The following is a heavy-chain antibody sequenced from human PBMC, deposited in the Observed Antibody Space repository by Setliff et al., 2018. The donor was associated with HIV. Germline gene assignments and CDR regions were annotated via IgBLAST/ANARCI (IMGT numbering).Heavy chain of an antibody. CDR2: IYYSGRT. CDR1: GGSISTFY. CDR3: ARDVGEQLDG. J-gene: IGHJ6*04. Sequence: SETLSLPCTVSGGSISTFYWSWIRQPPGKGLEWSGYIYYSGRTNCNPSLDSRVTMSVDTSKNQFSLKLSSVTAADTAAYYCARDVGEQLDGWGKGTTVTVSS. V-gene: IGHV4-59*01.